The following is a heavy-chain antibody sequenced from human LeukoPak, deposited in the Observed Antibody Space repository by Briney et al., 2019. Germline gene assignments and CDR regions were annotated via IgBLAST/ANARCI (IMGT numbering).Heavy chain of an antibody. Sequence: ASVKVSCKASGYTFTSYYMHWVRQAPGQGLEWMGIINPSGGSTSYAQKFQGRVTMTRDMSTSTVDMELSSLRSEDTAVYYCARGRPHCPNGVCHPTYYFDYWGQGTLVTVSS. CDR2: INPSGGST. J-gene: IGHJ4*02. D-gene: IGHD2-8*01. V-gene: IGHV1-46*01. CDR1: GYTFTSYY. CDR3: ARGRPHCPNGVCHPTYYFDY.